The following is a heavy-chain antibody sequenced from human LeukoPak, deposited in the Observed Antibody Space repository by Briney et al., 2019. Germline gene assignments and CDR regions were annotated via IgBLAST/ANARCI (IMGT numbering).Heavy chain of an antibody. CDR1: GYTFTGYY. CDR3: ARDVRGYCSSTSCYPFDY. V-gene: IGHV1-2*02. J-gene: IGHJ4*02. Sequence: ASVKVSCKASGYTFTGYYMHWVRQAPGQGLEWMGWINPNSGGTNYAQKFQDRVTMTRDTSISTAYMELSRLRSDDTAVYYCARDVRGYCSSTSCYPFDYWGQGTLVTVSS. D-gene: IGHD2-2*01. CDR2: INPNSGGT.